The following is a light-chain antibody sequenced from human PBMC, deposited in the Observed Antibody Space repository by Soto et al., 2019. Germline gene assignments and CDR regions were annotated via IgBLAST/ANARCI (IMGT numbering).Light chain of an antibody. J-gene: IGKJ3*01. V-gene: IGKV1-16*01. Sequence: DIQMTQSPSSLSASVGDRVTITCRASQDINNYITWFQQRPGEAPKSLIYATSYLQDGVPSRFSGSGSGTDFALTITSLQPEDFGNYYCQQYYNFSVTFGRGTKVDIK. CDR3: QQYYNFSVT. CDR1: QDINNY. CDR2: ATS.